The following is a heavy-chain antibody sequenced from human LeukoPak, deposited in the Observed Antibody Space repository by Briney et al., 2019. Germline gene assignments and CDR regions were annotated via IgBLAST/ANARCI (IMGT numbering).Heavy chain of an antibody. V-gene: IGHV1-2*02. CDR3: ARDREGYYDILTGYYGVGAFDI. Sequence: ASVKVSCTASGYTFTGYYMHWVRQAPGQGLEWMGWINPNSGGTNNAQKFQGRVTMTRDTSISTAYMELSRLRSDDTAVYYCARDREGYYDILTGYYGVGAFDIWGQGTMVTVSS. J-gene: IGHJ3*02. CDR2: INPNSGGT. CDR1: GYTFTGYY. D-gene: IGHD3-9*01.